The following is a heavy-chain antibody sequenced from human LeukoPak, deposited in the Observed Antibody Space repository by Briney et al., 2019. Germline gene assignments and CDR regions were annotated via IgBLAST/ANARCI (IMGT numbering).Heavy chain of an antibody. J-gene: IGHJ4*02. CDR1: GYTFTSYY. CDR3: ARDSGPRGAAAGNDY. Sequence: APVKVSCKASGYTFTSYYMHWVRQAPGQGLEWMGIINPSGGSTSYAQKFQGRVTMTRDTPTSTVYMELSSLRSEDTAVYYCARDSGPRGAAAGNDYWGQGTLVTVSS. D-gene: IGHD6-13*01. CDR2: INPSGGST. V-gene: IGHV1-46*01.